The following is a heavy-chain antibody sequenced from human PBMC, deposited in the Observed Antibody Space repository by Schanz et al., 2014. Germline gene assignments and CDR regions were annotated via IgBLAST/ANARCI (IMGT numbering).Heavy chain of an antibody. J-gene: IGHJ4*02. CDR3: AKYRGYYRVSGSYRELEY. V-gene: IGHV3-23*01. CDR1: GFTFSDYY. Sequence: DVQLLESGGGLVQPGGSLRLSCAASGFTFSDYYMSWIRQAPGKGLEWVSIISGSGGNTYYADAVKGRFTISRDNSKNTLYLQMNSLRPEDTAVYYCAKYRGYYRVSGSYRELEYWGQGTLVNVSS. CDR2: ISGSGGNT. D-gene: IGHD3-10*01.